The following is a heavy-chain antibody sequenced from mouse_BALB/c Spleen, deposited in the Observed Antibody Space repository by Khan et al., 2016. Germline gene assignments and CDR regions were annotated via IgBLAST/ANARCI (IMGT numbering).Heavy chain of an antibody. D-gene: IGHD2-1*01. CDR1: GYSITSHT. V-gene: IGHV1-4*01. CDR3: AREACNHGYFDY. CDR2: IAPCSDNT. Sequence: QVKLKQSGAELARPGASVKLSCTASGYSITSHTKFWGNQRSGQGLVEFRYIAPCSDNTDYNPKFKDKASLIADTSSTKVFMQLNSLTSEDSAVYACAREACNHGYFDYWGQGTTLTVSS. J-gene: IGHJ2*01.